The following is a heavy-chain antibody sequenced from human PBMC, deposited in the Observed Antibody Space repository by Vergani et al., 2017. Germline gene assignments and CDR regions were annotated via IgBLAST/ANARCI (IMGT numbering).Heavy chain of an antibody. V-gene: IGHV3-23*01. CDR3: AKANPRNSGYDYLYYYHAMDV. Sequence: EVQLLVSGGDLVQPGGSLRLSCAASGFTFNHYAMNWVRQAPGKGLEWVSGISGSGGSTYYAGSVKGRFTISRDSSKNTLYLQMNILSAGDTAVYYCAKANPRNSGYDYLYYYHAMDVWGQGTTVTVSS. CDR2: ISGSGGST. D-gene: IGHD5-12*01. CDR1: GFTFNHYA. J-gene: IGHJ6*02.